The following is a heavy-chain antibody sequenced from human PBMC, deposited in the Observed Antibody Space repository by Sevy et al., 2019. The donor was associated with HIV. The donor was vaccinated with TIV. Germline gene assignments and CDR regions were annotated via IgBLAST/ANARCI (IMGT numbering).Heavy chain of an antibody. CDR3: AKDDLGSIDY. V-gene: IGHV3-30-3*02. CDR2: LSYDDSDE. J-gene: IGHJ4*02. D-gene: IGHD3-10*01. CDR1: GFIFSTSP. Sequence: GGSLRLSCAASGFIFSTSPMHWVRQAPGKGLKYVAILSYDDSDENYADSVKGRFTISRDNSKNTLYLQMNSLRTEDTAVYYCAKDDLGSIDYWGQGTLVTVSS.